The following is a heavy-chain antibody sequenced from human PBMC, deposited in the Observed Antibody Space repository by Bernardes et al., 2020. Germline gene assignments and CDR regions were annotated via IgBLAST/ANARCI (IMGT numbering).Heavy chain of an antibody. CDR1: GGSFSGYY. J-gene: IGHJ4*02. CDR3: ARGLGGSGSSFYFDY. CDR2: INHSGST. V-gene: IGHV4-34*01. Sequence: SETLSLTCAVYGGSFSGYYWSWIRQPPGKGLEWIGEINHSGSTNYNPSLKSRVTISVDTSKNQFSLRLSSVTAADTAVYYCARGLGGSGSSFYFDYWGQGLLVTVSS. D-gene: IGHD3-10*01.